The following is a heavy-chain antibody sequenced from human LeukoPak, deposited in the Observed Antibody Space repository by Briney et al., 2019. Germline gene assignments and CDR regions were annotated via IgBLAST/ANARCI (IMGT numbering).Heavy chain of an antibody. CDR2: ISSSGSTI. J-gene: IGHJ6*03. Sequence: GGSLRLSCAASGFTFSSYEMNWVRQAPGKGLEWVSYISSSGSTIYYADSVKGRFTISRDNAKNSLYLQMNSLRAEDTAVYYCARDPNYYGSGSYYINYYYMDVWGKGTTVTISS. D-gene: IGHD3-10*01. CDR1: GFTFSSYE. V-gene: IGHV3-48*03. CDR3: ARDPNYYGSGSYYINYYYMDV.